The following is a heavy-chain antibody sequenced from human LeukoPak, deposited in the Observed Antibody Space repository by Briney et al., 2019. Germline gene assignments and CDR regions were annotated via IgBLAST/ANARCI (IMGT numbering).Heavy chain of an antibody. J-gene: IGHJ4*02. D-gene: IGHD3-3*01. Sequence: SETLSLTCSVSGGSITSYYWNWLRQPPGEGLEWLGYVSHSGSTHYHPSLKSRVTISADTSENQFSLQLSSLTAADTAIYYCARASGYYDFWSGHSMPLFDYWGQGAQVTVSS. CDR3: ARASGYYDFWSGHSMPLFDY. V-gene: IGHV4-59*12. CDR1: GGSITSYY. CDR2: VSHSGST.